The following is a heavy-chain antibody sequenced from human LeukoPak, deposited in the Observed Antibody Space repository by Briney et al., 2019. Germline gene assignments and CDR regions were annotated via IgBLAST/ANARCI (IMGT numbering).Heavy chain of an antibody. V-gene: IGHV3-23*01. CDR1: GFTFSSYA. Sequence: GGSLRLSCAASGFTFSSYAMSWVRQAPGKGLEWVSAISGSGGSTYYADSVKGRFTISRDNSKNTLYLQMNSLRAEDTAVYYCAKGFLGDNWNYYNWFDPWGQGTLVTVSS. CDR2: ISGSGGST. CDR3: AKGFLGDNWNYYNWFDP. J-gene: IGHJ5*02. D-gene: IGHD1-7*01.